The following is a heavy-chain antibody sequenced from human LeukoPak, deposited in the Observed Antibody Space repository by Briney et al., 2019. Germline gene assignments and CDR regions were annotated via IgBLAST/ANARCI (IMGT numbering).Heavy chain of an antibody. J-gene: IGHJ5*02. D-gene: IGHD3-10*01. Sequence: ASVKVSCKASGYTFTSYYMHWVRQAPGQGLEWMGIINPSGGSTSYAQKFQGRVTMTRDTSISTAYMELSRLRSDDTAVYYCARGLRITMVRGVQKAYNWFDPWGQGTLVTVSS. CDR3: ARGLRITMVRGVQKAYNWFDP. CDR1: GYTFTSYY. V-gene: IGHV1-46*01. CDR2: INPSGGST.